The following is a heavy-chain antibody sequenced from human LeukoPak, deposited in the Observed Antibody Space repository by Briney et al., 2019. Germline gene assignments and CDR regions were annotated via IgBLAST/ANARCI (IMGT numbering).Heavy chain of an antibody. Sequence: SGTLSLTCAVSGGSISSSNWWSWVRQPPGKGLEWIGEIYHSGSTNYNPSLKSRVTISVDTSKNQFSLKLSSVTAADTAVYYCARGELLLDAFDIWGQGTMVTVSS. D-gene: IGHD1-26*01. CDR2: IYHSGST. CDR1: GGSISSSNW. J-gene: IGHJ3*02. V-gene: IGHV4-4*02. CDR3: ARGELLLDAFDI.